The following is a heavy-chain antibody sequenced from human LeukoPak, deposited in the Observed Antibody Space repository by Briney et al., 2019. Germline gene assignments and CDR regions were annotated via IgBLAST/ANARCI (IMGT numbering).Heavy chain of an antibody. V-gene: IGHV3-66*01. CDR2: IYSGGST. Sequence: GGSLRLSCAASGFTVSSNYMSWVRQAPGKGLEWVSVIYSGGSTYYADSVKGRFTISRDNSKNTLYLQMNSLRAEDTAVYYCASSGARYYDSSGYYYWGQGTLVTASS. D-gene: IGHD3-22*01. CDR3: ASSGARYYDSSGYYY. CDR1: GFTVSSNY. J-gene: IGHJ4*02.